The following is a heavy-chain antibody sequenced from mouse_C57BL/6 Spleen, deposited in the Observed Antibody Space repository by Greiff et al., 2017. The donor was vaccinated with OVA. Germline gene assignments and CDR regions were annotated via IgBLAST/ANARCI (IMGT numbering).Heavy chain of an antibody. Sequence: QVQLQQSGAELVKPGASVKLSCKASGYTFTEYTIHWVKQRSGQGLEWIGWFYPGSGSIKYNEKFKDKATLTADKSSSTVYMELSRLTSEDSAVYFCARHEGGDYGNYGFFDYWGQGTTLTVSS. J-gene: IGHJ2*01. D-gene: IGHD2-1*01. V-gene: IGHV1-62-2*01. CDR2: FYPGSGSI. CDR3: ARHEGGDYGNYGFFDY. CDR1: GYTFTEYT.